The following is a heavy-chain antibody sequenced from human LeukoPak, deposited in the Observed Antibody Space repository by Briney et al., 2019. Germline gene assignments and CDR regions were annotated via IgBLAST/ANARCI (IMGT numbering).Heavy chain of an antibody. Sequence: ASVKVSCKASGYTFTSYAMNWVRQAPGQGLEWMGWINTNTGNPTYAQGFTGRFVFSLDTSVSTAYLQISSLKAEDTAVYYCARRSAAGTLYYFDYWGQGTLVTVSS. V-gene: IGHV7-4-1*02. CDR2: INTNTGNP. J-gene: IGHJ4*02. CDR3: ARRSAAGTLYYFDY. D-gene: IGHD6-13*01. CDR1: GYTFTSYA.